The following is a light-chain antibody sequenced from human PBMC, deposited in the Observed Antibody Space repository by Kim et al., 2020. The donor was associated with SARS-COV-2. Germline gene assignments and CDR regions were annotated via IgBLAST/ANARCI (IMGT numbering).Light chain of an antibody. Sequence: SPGERATLSCRAGQSISSDLAWYQQKPGQAPRLVMFGASTRATGTPTRFSGSGFGTEFTLTISSLQSEDSAVYYCQQYKKWPPLTFGGGAKVDIK. CDR3: QQYKKWPPLT. CDR1: QSISSD. V-gene: IGKV3-15*01. CDR2: GAS. J-gene: IGKJ4*01.